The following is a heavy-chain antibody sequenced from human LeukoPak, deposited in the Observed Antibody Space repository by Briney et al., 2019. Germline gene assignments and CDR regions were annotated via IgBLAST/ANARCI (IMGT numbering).Heavy chain of an antibody. CDR1: GGSISRYY. Sequence: SETLSLTCSVSGGSISRYYWSWIRQPPGKGLEWIGYIYYSGSTYYNPSLKSRVTISVDTSKNQFSLKLSSVTAADTAVYYCARHLGIAVAGPLGWFDPWGQGTLVTVSS. CDR3: ARHLGIAVAGPLGWFDP. CDR2: IYYSGST. J-gene: IGHJ5*02. D-gene: IGHD6-19*01. V-gene: IGHV4-59*04.